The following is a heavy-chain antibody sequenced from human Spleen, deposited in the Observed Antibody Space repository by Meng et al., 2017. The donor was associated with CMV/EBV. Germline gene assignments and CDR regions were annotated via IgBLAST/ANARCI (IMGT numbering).Heavy chain of an antibody. D-gene: IGHD2-2*01. CDR2: IRSKAYGGTT. CDR3: TRDLGNDIVVVPAAIRFDY. V-gene: IGHV3-49*04. Sequence: GESLKISCTASGFTFGDYAMSWVRQAPGKGLEWVGFIRSKAYGGTTEYAASVKGRFTISRDDSKSIAYLQMNSLKTEDTAVYYCTRDLGNDIVVVPAAIRFDYWGQGTLVPSPQ. CDR1: GFTFGDYA. J-gene: IGHJ4*02.